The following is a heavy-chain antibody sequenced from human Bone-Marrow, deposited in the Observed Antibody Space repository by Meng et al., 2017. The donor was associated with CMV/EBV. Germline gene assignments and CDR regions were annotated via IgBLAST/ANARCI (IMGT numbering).Heavy chain of an antibody. V-gene: IGHV1-46*01. J-gene: IGHJ6*02. CDR3: IIESSSSSPYSYYGKDV. D-gene: IGHD6-6*01. CDR1: GYTFTSYY. CDR2: INPSGGST. Sequence: ASAKVSCKASGYTFTSYYMHWVRQAPGQGLEWMGIINPSGGSTSYAQKFQGRVTMTRDTSTSTVYMELSSLRSEDTAVYYCIIESSSSSPYSYYGKDVWGQGTTVTVSS.